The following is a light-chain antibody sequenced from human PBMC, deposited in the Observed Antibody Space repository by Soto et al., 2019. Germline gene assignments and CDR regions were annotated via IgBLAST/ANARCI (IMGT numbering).Light chain of an antibody. CDR2: GAS. Sequence: EIVMTQSPATLSVSPGERATLSCWASQSVSSKLAWYQQKPGQAPRLLIYGASTRATGIPARFSGSGSGTEFTLTISSLQSEDFAVCYCQQYNDWPPLTFGGGTKVEIK. CDR3: QQYNDWPPLT. J-gene: IGKJ4*01. V-gene: IGKV3-15*01. CDR1: QSVSSK.